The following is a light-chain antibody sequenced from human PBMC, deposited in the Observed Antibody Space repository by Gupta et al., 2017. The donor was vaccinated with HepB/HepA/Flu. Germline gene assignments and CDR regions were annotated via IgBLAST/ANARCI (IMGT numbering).Light chain of an antibody. Sequence: QSVLTQPPSVSAAPEEKVTISCSGSSANIGSNYVSWYQKFPGTAPKLLIYGNNKRPLGTPDRFSGSKSGTSATLGITGLQTGDEADYYCGTWDNDLSVVFGGGTKLTV. CDR1: SANIGSNY. V-gene: IGLV1-51*01. J-gene: IGLJ2*01. CDR2: GNN. CDR3: GTWDNDLSVV.